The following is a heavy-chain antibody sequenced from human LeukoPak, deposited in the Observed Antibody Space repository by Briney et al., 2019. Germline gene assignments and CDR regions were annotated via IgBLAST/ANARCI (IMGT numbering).Heavy chain of an antibody. CDR1: GFSFSTYS. Sequence: PGGSLRLSCAASGFSFSTYSMNWVRQAPGKGLEWVSYISSSSSTIYYADSVKGRFTISRDNAKNSLYLQMNSLRAEDTAVYYCAREDGSSYYFDFWGQGTLVTVAS. D-gene: IGHD6-6*01. CDR2: ISSSSSTI. J-gene: IGHJ4*02. CDR3: AREDGSSYYFDF. V-gene: IGHV3-48*01.